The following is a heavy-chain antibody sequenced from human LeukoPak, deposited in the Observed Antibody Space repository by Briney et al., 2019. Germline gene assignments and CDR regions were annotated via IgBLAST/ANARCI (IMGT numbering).Heavy chain of an antibody. V-gene: IGHV1-69*04. Sequence: SVKVSCKASGYTFTSYYMHWVRQAPGQGLEWMGRIIPILGIANYAQKFQGRVTITADKSTSTAYMELSSLRSEDTAVYYCARVRQLPIVGATSNWFDPWGQGTLVTVSS. CDR2: IIPILGIA. J-gene: IGHJ5*02. CDR3: ARVRQLPIVGATSNWFDP. CDR1: GYTFTSYY. D-gene: IGHD1-26*01.